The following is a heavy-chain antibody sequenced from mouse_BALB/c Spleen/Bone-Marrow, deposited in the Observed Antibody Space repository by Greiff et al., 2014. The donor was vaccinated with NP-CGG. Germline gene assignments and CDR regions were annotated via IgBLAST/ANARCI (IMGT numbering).Heavy chain of an antibody. Sequence: DVQLQESGGGLVKPGGSLKLSCAASGFTFSDFYMFWFRQTPEKRLGGVATISNGGTYTYYPDSVKGRFTISRDNAKNNLYLQMSSLKSEDTAMYYCARSGERYGAMDYWGQGTSVTVTS. CDR2: ISNGGTYT. CDR3: ARSGERYGAMDY. V-gene: IGHV5-4*02. J-gene: IGHJ4*01. D-gene: IGHD1-1*02. CDR1: GFTFSDFY.